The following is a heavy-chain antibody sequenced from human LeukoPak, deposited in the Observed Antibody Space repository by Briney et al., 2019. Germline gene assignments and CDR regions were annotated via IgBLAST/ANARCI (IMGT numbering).Heavy chain of an antibody. CDR2: IWYDRSNR. CDR3: ARANYYSSGSYYGIDV. Sequence: QAGRSLRLSCAASGFTFNSHGMHWVRQAPGKGLEWVALIWYDRSNRYYVESVKGRFTISRDNSKSTLYLQMNSLRAEDTAVYYCARANYYSSGSYYGIDVWGQGTTVTVSS. J-gene: IGHJ6*02. CDR1: GFTFNSHG. V-gene: IGHV3-33*01. D-gene: IGHD3-10*01.